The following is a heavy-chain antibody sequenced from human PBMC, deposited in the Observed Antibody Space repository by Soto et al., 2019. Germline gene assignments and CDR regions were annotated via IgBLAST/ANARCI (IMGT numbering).Heavy chain of an antibody. CDR3: ARETTGPTLDP. CDR2: INPSGGST. J-gene: IGHJ5*02. D-gene: IGHD4-4*01. Sequence: QVQLVQSGAEVKKPGASVKVSCKASGYTFTSYYMHWVRQAPGQWLEWMGIINPSGGSTSYAQKFQGRVTMTRDTSTSTVYMELSSLRSEDTAVYYCARETTGPTLDPWGQGTLVTVSS. V-gene: IGHV1-46*03. CDR1: GYTFTSYY.